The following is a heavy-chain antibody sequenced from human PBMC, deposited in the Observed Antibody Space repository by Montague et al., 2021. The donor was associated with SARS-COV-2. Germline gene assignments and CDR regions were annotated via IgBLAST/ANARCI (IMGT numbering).Heavy chain of an antibody. J-gene: IGHJ6*02. D-gene: IGHD3-10*01. Sequence: SLRLFCAASGFTFSSYDMHWVRQATGKGLEWVSAIGTAGDTYYPGSVKGRFTISRENAKNSLYLQMNSLRAGDTAVYYCARGETYYYGSGSYFNLRYYYGMDVWGQGTTVTVSS. V-gene: IGHV3-13*04. CDR1: GFTFSSYD. CDR2: IGTAGDT. CDR3: ARGETYYYGSGSYFNLRYYYGMDV.